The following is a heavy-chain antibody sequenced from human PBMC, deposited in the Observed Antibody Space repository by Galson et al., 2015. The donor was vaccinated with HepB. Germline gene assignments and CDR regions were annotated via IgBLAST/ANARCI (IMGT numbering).Heavy chain of an antibody. Sequence: SVKVSCKASGYNFTSYYIHWVRQAPGQGLEWMGIINPSGVTTNYAQTFQGRVTMTRDTPTSTVYIELRSLRSEDTAVYYCATLDRNYDFWRGEAFDSWGQGTLVTVSS. CDR1: GYNFTSYY. CDR3: ATLDRNYDFWRGEAFDS. CDR2: INPSGVTT. D-gene: IGHD3-3*01. J-gene: IGHJ4*02. V-gene: IGHV1-46*01.